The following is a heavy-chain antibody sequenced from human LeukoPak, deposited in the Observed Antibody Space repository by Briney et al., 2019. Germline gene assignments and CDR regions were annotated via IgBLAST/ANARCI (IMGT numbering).Heavy chain of an antibody. CDR1: GGSFSGYY. D-gene: IGHD1-26*01. V-gene: IGHV4-34*01. Sequence: SETLSLTCAVYGGSFSGYYWSWIRQPPGKGLEWIGEINHSGSTNYNPSLKSRVTISVDTSKNQFSLKLSSVTAADTAVYYCAKETSRIGGSMASFDYWGQGTLVTVSS. CDR3: AKETSRIGGSMASFDY. J-gene: IGHJ4*02. CDR2: INHSGST.